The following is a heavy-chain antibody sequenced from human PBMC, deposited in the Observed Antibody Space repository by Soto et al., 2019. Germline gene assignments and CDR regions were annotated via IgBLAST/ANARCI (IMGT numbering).Heavy chain of an antibody. V-gene: IGHV3-74*01. Sequence: HPVGSLRLSCAASGFTLSNFWMHWVRQVPGKGLVWVSRINDDGSRTKYADSVEGRLTISRDTAKNTLYLQMDSLRVEDTAVYYCVRDHHDYDFWSGNPRGYLDLWGRGTLVTVSS. CDR3: VRDHHDYDFWSGNPRGYLDL. D-gene: IGHD3-3*01. CDR2: INDDGSRT. J-gene: IGHJ2*01. CDR1: GFTLSNFW.